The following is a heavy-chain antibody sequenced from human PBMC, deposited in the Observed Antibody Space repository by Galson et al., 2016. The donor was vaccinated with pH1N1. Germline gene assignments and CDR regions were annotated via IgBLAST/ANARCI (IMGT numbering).Heavy chain of an antibody. D-gene: IGHD4-17*01. CDR3: AKGGYGDYGLVVFDI. CDR2: ISGSGGRK. J-gene: IGHJ3*02. V-gene: IGHV3-23*01. CDR1: GSNSDYN. Sequence: SLRLSCAASGSNSDYNMNWVRLAPGKGLEWVSSISGSGGRKHYADSVQGRFIISRDNSKNTLYLQMNSLRAGDTALYFCAKGGYGDYGLVVFDIWGQGTMVIVSS.